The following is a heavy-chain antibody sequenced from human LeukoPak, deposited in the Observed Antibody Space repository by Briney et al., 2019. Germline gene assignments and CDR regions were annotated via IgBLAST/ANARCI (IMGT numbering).Heavy chain of an antibody. CDR1: GFTFSSDA. D-gene: IGHD5-18*01. Sequence: GGSLRLSCAASGFTFSSDAMHWVRQAPGKGLEWLAVISYDGSNKYYADSVKGRFTISRDNSKNTLYLQMNSLRAEDTAVYYCARGGYSYGYFGYYFDYWGQGTLVTVSS. J-gene: IGHJ4*02. V-gene: IGHV3-30-3*01. CDR2: ISYDGSNK. CDR3: ARGGYSYGYFGYYFDY.